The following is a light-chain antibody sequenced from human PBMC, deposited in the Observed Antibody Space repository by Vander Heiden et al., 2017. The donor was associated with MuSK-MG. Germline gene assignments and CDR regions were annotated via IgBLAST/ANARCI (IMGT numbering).Light chain of an antibody. CDR2: DDS. CDR1: NIGSKS. CDR3: QVWDNTPDHVV. Sequence: SYVLTQPPSVSVAPGQTARITCGGDNIGSKSLHWYQQKPGQAPVLVVYDDSDRPSGIPLRFSASNSGNTATPTISRVEAGDEADFYCQVWDNTPDHVVFGGGTRLTVL. J-gene: IGLJ2*01. V-gene: IGLV3-21*02.